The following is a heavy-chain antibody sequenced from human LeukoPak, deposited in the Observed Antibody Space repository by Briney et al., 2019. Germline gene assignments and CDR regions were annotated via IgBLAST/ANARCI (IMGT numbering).Heavy chain of an antibody. Sequence: GESLKISCKGSGYSFTSYWIGWVRQMPGKGLEWMGIIYPGDSDTRYSPSFQGQVTISADKSISTAYLQWSSLKASDTAMYYCARTPEAAAEDGVAFYIWGQGTMVTVSS. CDR1: GYSFTSYW. CDR2: IYPGDSDT. J-gene: IGHJ3*02. V-gene: IGHV5-51*01. D-gene: IGHD6-13*01. CDR3: ARTPEAAAEDGVAFYI.